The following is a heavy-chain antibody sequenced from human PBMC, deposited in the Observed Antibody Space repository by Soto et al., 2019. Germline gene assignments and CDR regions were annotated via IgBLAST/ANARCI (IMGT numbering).Heavy chain of an antibody. V-gene: IGHV3-30*18. CDR3: AKGLALMADH. D-gene: IGHD2-21*01. CDR1: GFSFNTYV. J-gene: IGHJ4*02. CDR2: ILYDGSKE. Sequence: GGSLRLSCADSGFSFNTYVMDWVRQAPGKGLEWVARILYDGSKEYYADPVKGRFTISRDNSKNTLYLQMDRLRVEDTAVYFCAKGLALMADHWGQGTPVTVSS.